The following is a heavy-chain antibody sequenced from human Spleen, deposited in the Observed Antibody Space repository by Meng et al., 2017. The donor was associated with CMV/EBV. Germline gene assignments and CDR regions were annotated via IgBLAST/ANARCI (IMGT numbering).Heavy chain of an antibody. J-gene: IGHJ4*02. V-gene: IGHV1-2*02. Sequence: ASVKVSCKASGYTFTSFGISWVRQAPGQGLEWMGWINLNSGGTNYAQKFQGRVTMTRDTSISTAYMELSRLRSDDTAVYYCARVRWELPPFDYWGQGTLVTVSS. CDR2: INLNSGGT. D-gene: IGHD1-26*01. CDR3: ARVRWELPPFDY. CDR1: GYTFTSFG.